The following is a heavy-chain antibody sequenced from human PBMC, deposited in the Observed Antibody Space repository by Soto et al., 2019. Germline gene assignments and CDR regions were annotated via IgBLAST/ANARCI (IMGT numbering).Heavy chain of an antibody. CDR1: GGSINTFY. V-gene: IGHV4-4*07. CDR2: ILSSGST. D-gene: IGHD5-12*01. J-gene: IGHJ4*02. Sequence: SETLSLTCTVPGGSINTFYWSWVRQPAGKGLEWVGRILSSGSTSFNPSLESRVAMSVDTSKNHFSLNLSSVTAADMAVYYCAREGSYSAYNFAHGIQLWSFDFWGQGALVTVSS. CDR3: AREGSYSAYNFAHGIQLWSFDF.